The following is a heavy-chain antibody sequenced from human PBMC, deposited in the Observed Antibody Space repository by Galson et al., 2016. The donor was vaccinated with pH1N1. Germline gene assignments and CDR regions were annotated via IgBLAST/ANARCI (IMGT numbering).Heavy chain of an antibody. CDR3: ASRSSGQLHFDY. D-gene: IGHD3-22*01. V-gene: IGHV1-46*01. CDR1: GYTFITYY. CDR2: INPSGVST. J-gene: IGHJ4*02. Sequence: SVKVSCKASGYTFITYYIHWVRQAPGQGLGWLGIINPSGVSTTYAQKFQGRVTMTRDTSTSTVYMELSSLRSEDTAVYYCASRSSGQLHFDYWGQGTLVTVSS.